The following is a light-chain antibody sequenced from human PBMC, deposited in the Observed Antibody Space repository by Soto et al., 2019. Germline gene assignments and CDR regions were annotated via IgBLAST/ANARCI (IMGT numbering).Light chain of an antibody. CDR1: SSDTGAYNF. Sequence: QSVLTQTASVSGSPGQSITISCTGTSSDTGAYNFVSWYKQHPGKAPKLMLYDVNIRPSGVSNRFSGSKSGNTASLTISGLQAEDEADYYCTSWTTSTTMIFGGGTKVTVL. CDR3: TSWTTSTTMI. V-gene: IGLV2-14*03. CDR2: DVN. J-gene: IGLJ2*01.